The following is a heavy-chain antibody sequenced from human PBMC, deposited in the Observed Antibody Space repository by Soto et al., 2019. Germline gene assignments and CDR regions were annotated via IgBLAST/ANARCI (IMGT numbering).Heavy chain of an antibody. CDR1: GYTFTSYA. J-gene: IGHJ6*02. CDR2: INAGNGNT. Sequence: ASVKVSCKASGYTFTSYAMHWVRQAPGQRLEWMGWINAGNGNTKYSQKFQGRVTITRDTSTSTAYMELRSLRSDDTAVYYCARAVRGDSYGYYYYGMDVWGQGTTVTVSS. V-gene: IGHV1-3*01. CDR3: ARAVRGDSYGYYYYGMDV. D-gene: IGHD5-18*01.